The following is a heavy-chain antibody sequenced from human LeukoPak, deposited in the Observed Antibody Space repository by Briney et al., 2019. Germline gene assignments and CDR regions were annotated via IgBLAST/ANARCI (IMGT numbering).Heavy chain of an antibody. V-gene: IGHV1-46*01. J-gene: IGHJ4*02. CDR2: INPSGGST. CDR1: GYTFTSYY. D-gene: IGHD3-22*01. CDR3: ARDYDSSGYEYYFDY. Sequence: GASVKVSCKASGYTFTSYYMHWVRQPPGQGLEWMGIINPSGGSTSYAQKFQGRVTMTRDTSPSTVYMELSSLRSEDTAVYYCARDYDSSGYEYYFDYWGQGTLVTVSS.